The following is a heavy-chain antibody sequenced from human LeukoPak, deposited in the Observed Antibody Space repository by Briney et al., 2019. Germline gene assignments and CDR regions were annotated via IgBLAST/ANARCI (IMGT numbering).Heavy chain of an antibody. D-gene: IGHD3-3*01. CDR3: ARLLTIFGVVTNFDY. CDR1: GYSFTSYW. CDR2: IYPGDSDT. Sequence: GESLKISCKGSGYSFTSYWIGWVRQMPGKGLEWMGIIYPGDSDTRYSPSSQGQVTISADKSISTAYLQWSSLKASDTAMYYCARLLTIFGVVTNFDYWGQGTLVTVSS. V-gene: IGHV5-51*03. J-gene: IGHJ4*02.